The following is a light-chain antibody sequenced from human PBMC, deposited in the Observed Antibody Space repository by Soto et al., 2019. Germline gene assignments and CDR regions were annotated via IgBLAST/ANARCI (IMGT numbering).Light chain of an antibody. CDR3: QQSYSTPWT. CDR2: KAS. Sequence: DIQMTQSPPTLSASVGDRVTITCRASQTISTWLAWYQQKPGKAPKLLIYKASKLENGVPSRFSGSGSGTEFTLTISSLQSEDFATYYCQQSYSTPWTFGQGTKVDIK. J-gene: IGKJ1*01. V-gene: IGKV1-5*03. CDR1: QTISTW.